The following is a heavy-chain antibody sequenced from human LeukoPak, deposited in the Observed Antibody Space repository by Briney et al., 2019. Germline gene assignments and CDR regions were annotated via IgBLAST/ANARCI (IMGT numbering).Heavy chain of an antibody. D-gene: IGHD3-10*01. CDR2: IKSKTDGGTT. Sequence: GGSLRLSCAASGFTFSNAWMSWVRQAPGKGLEWVGRIKSKTDGGTTDCAAPVKGRFTISRDDSKNTLYLQMNSLKTEDTAVYYCSTLGYYGWGSYDPWGQGTLVTVSS. CDR1: GFTFSNAW. J-gene: IGHJ5*02. V-gene: IGHV3-15*01. CDR3: STLGYYGWGSYDP.